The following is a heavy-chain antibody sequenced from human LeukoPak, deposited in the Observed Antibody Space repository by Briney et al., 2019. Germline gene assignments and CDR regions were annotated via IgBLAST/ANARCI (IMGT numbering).Heavy chain of an antibody. CDR2: IIPIFGTA. CDR3: ARENIVVVPAAMIEVGWDGNWFDP. D-gene: IGHD2-2*01. J-gene: IGHJ5*02. Sequence: SVKVSCKASGGTFSSYAISWVRQAPGQGLEWMGGIIPIFGTANYAQKFQGRVTITADESTSTAYMELSSLRSEDTAVYYCARENIVVVPAAMIEVGWDGNWFDPWGQGTLVTVSS. V-gene: IGHV1-69*01. CDR1: GGTFSSYA.